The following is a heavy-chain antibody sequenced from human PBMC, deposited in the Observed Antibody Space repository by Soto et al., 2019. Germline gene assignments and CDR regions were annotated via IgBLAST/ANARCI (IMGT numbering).Heavy chain of an antibody. V-gene: IGHV4-39*01. CDR1: GGSISSSSFY. Sequence: PSETLSLTCTVSGGSISSSSFYWGGIRQSPGKGLEWIGSLYYSASTSYYNPSLKSRVTISVDTSKNQFSLKLTSVTAADTAVYYCATTGLRYSQLDYWGQGTLVTVSS. CDR2: LYYSAST. D-gene: IGHD5-18*01. J-gene: IGHJ4*02. CDR3: ATTGLRYSQLDY.